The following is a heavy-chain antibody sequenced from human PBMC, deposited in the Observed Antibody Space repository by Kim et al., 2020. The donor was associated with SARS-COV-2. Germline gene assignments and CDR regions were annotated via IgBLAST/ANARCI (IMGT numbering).Heavy chain of an antibody. D-gene: IGHD1-26*01. CDR2: ISSSSSTI. CDR1: GFTFSSYS. J-gene: IGHJ6*02. CDR3: ARVLRSNLEDKLVGYYGMDV. Sequence: GGSLRLSCAASGFTFSSYSMNWVRQAPGKGLEWVSYISSSSSTIYYADSVKGRFTISRDNAKNSLYLQMNSLRDEDTAVYYCARVLRSNLEDKLVGYYGMDVWGQGTTVTVSS. V-gene: IGHV3-48*02.